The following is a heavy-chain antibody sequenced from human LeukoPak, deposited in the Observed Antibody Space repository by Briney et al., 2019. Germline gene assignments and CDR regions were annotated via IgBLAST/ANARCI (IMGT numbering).Heavy chain of an antibody. Sequence: SGTLSLSCAVSGGSISSSNWWSWVRQPPGKGLEWIGEIYHSGSTNYNPSLKSRVTISVDKSKNQFSLKLSSVTAADTAVYYCASASSGYSYGLDYWGQGTLVTVSS. V-gene: IGHV4-4*02. CDR2: IYHSGST. D-gene: IGHD5-18*01. CDR3: ASASSGYSYGLDY. CDR1: GGSISSSNW. J-gene: IGHJ4*02.